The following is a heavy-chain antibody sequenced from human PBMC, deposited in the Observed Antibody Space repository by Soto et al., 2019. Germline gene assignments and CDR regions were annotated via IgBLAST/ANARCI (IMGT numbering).Heavy chain of an antibody. CDR3: ARGMGSGEMGYGMDV. CDR2: INPNSGGT. V-gene: IGHV1-2*04. CDR1: GYTFTGYY. J-gene: IGHJ6*02. Sequence: AASVKVSCKASGYTFTGYYMHWVRQAPGQGLEWMGWINPNSGGTNYAQKFQGWVTMTRDTSISTAYMELSRLRSDDTAVYYCARGMGSGEMGYGMDVWGHGTTVTVS. D-gene: IGHD3-10*01.